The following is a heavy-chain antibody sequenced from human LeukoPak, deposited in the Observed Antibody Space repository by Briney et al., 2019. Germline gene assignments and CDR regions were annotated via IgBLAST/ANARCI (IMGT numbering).Heavy chain of an antibody. V-gene: IGHV4-59*01. Sequence: PSETLSLTCTVSGGSISSYYWSWIRQPPGKGLEWIGYIYYSGSTNYNPSLKSRVTISVDTSKNQFSLKLSSVTAADTAVYYCARARYGGNSLGYFDYWGQGTLVTVSS. CDR2: IYYSGST. J-gene: IGHJ4*02. CDR3: ARARYGGNSLGYFDY. CDR1: GGSISSYY. D-gene: IGHD4-23*01.